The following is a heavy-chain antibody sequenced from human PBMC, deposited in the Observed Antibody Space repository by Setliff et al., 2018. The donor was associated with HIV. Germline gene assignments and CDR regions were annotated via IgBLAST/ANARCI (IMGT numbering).Heavy chain of an antibody. Sequence: SETLSLTCTVSGDSISSSIYYWGWIRQPPGEGLEWIGHISYSEYTNYNPSLKSRVTISLDTSKNQFSLRLTSVTAADTAVYYCARGGGTSSPIDYHYYIDVWGKGTTVTVSS. D-gene: IGHD6-6*01. V-gene: IGHV4-61*05. J-gene: IGHJ6*03. CDR3: ARGGGTSSPIDYHYYIDV. CDR2: ISYSEYT. CDR1: GDSISSSIYY.